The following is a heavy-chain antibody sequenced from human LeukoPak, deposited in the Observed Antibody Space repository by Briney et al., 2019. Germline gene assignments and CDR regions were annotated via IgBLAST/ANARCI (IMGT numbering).Heavy chain of an antibody. V-gene: IGHV1-69*13. D-gene: IGHD2-2*01. CDR2: IIPIFGTA. J-gene: IGHJ4*02. Sequence: GASVKVSCKASGGTFSSYAISWVRQAPGQGLEWMGGIIPIFGTANYAQKFQGRVTITADESTSTAYMELSSLRFEDTAVYYCASPGRYCSSTSCSRFDYWGQGTLVTVSS. CDR3: ASPGRYCSSTSCSRFDY. CDR1: GGTFSSYA.